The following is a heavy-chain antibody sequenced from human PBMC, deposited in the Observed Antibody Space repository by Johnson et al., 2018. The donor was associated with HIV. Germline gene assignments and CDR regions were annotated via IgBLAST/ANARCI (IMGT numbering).Heavy chain of an antibody. V-gene: IGHV3-30*18. J-gene: IGHJ3*02. Sequence: QVQLVESGGGVVQPGRSLRLSCAASGFTFSNYAMDWVRQAPGKGLEWEAFISYDGTNKYYADSVKGRFTISRDNAKNSLYLQMNSLRAEDTALYYCAKVTPYSSSSSAFDIWGQGTMVTVSS. CDR2: ISYDGTNK. CDR3: AKVTPYSSSSSAFDI. D-gene: IGHD6-6*01. CDR1: GFTFSNYA.